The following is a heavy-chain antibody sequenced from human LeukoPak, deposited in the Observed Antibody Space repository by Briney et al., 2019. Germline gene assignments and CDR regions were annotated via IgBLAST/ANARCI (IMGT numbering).Heavy chain of an antibody. Sequence: GGSLRLSCAASGFTFSSYWMSWVRQAPGKWLEWVANIKQDGSEKYYVDSVKGRFTISRDNAKNSLYLQMNSLRAEDTAVYYCARGAAGSYGFFPYMDVWGKGTTVTISS. D-gene: IGHD5-18*01. CDR1: GFTFSSYW. CDR3: ARGAAGSYGFFPYMDV. V-gene: IGHV3-7*01. J-gene: IGHJ6*03. CDR2: IKQDGSEK.